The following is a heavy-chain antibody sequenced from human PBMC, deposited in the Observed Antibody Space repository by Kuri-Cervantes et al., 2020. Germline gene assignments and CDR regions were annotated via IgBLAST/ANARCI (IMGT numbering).Heavy chain of an antibody. CDR2: IHYSGNT. Sequence: SETLSLTCTVSGDSIRSSNYYWGWIRQPPGKGLEWIGSIHYSGNTNNNPSLKSRVTIFVDTSKNQFSLKLRSVTAADTAVYYCARHDRYCGGDCYPYYLDYWGQGTLVTVSS. J-gene: IGHJ4*02. CDR3: ARHDRYCGGDCYPYYLDY. D-gene: IGHD2-21*02. V-gene: IGHV4-39*01. CDR1: GDSIRSSNYY.